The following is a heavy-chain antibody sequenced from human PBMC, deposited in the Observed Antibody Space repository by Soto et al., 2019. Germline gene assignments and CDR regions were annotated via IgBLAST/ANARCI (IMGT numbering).Heavy chain of an antibody. CDR2: INHSGST. D-gene: IGHD3-16*02. CDR1: GGSFTAYY. Sequence: SETLSLTCALYGGSFTAYYSSSIRRPPGNGLEWIGEINHSGSTNYNPSLKSRVTISVDTSKNQLSLKLSSVTAADPAVYYCARGGSNLWYYDYVWGSYHPGMDVWGQGTTVTVSS. J-gene: IGHJ6*01. V-gene: IGHV4-34*01. CDR3: ARGGSNLWYYDYVWGSYHPGMDV.